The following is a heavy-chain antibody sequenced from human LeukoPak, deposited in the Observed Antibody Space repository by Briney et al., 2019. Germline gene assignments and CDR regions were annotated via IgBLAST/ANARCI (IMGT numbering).Heavy chain of an antibody. J-gene: IGHJ4*02. D-gene: IGHD5-18*01. CDR3: AKPLQLGAYYFDY. Sequence: GGSLRLSCAASGFTFSSYSMNWVRQAPGKGLEWVAFIRYDGSNKYYAGSVKGRFTISRDNSKNTLYLQMNSLRAEDTAVYYCAKPLQLGAYYFDYWGQGTLVTVSS. CDR2: IRYDGSNK. CDR1: GFTFSSYS. V-gene: IGHV3-30*02.